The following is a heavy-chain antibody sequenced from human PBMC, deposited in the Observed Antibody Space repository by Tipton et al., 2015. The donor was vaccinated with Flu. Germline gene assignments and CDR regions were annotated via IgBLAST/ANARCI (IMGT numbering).Heavy chain of an antibody. V-gene: IGHV6-1*01. CDR3: ARGRDNAFDV. CDR2: AYSRSKWNI. Sequence: GLVKPSQTLSLTCVISGDSVSTFGAAWNWIRQSPSGGLEWLGRAYSRSKWNIDYAVSVRSRLTINVDTSKNHVSLQLNSVTPEDTSVYYCARGRDNAFDVWGPGTKVIVSS. CDR1: GDSVSTFGAA. J-gene: IGHJ3*01. D-gene: IGHD1-14*01.